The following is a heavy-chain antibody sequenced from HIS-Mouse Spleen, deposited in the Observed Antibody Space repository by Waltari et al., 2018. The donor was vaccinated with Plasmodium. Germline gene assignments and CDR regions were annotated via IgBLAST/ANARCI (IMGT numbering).Heavy chain of an antibody. D-gene: IGHD1-1*01. CDR3: ARGRWNHAFDI. CDR1: GFTFSSYD. J-gene: IGHJ3*02. Sequence: EVQLVESGGGLVQPGGSLRLSCAASGFTFSSYDMPWVRQATGKGLEGVSAIGTAGDTYYPGSVKGRFTISRENAKNSLYLQMNSLRAGDTAVYYCARGRWNHAFDIWGQGTMVTVSS. CDR2: IGTAGDT. V-gene: IGHV3-13*01.